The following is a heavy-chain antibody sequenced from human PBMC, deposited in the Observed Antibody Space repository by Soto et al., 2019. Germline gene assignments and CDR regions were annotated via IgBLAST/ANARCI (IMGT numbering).Heavy chain of an antibody. CDR3: AREQFEDGRGHYDH. V-gene: IGHV3-30*03. D-gene: IGHD3-22*01. J-gene: IGHJ4*02. CDR1: GFAFSTSV. Sequence: QVQLVESGGGVVQPGGSLRLSCAASGFAFSTSVIHWVRQAPGKGLEWMAHISYNGNKKNYADSVKGRFTFSRDNSESTLYLQRNSLRAEDTAVYYCAREQFEDGRGHYDHWGQGNLFSVSS. CDR2: ISYNGNKK.